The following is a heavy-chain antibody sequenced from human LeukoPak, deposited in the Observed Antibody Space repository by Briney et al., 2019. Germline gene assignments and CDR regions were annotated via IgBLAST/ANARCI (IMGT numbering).Heavy chain of an antibody. D-gene: IGHD1-26*01. J-gene: IGHJ4*02. CDR2: TSYDGSNK. CDR3: ATAGGVNSGSYPPPDF. V-gene: IGHV3-30-3*01. Sequence: PGRSLRLSCAASGFTFSIYTMVWVRQAPGKGLEWVAVTSYDGSNKYYADSVKGRFTISRDNSNNTLYLQMNSLRAEDTAVYYCATAGGVNSGSYPPPDFWGQGTLVTVSS. CDR1: GFTFSIYT.